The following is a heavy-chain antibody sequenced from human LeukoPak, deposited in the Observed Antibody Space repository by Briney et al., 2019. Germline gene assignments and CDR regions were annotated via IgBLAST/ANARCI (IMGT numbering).Heavy chain of an antibody. J-gene: IGHJ3*02. CDR2: IIPIFGTA. CDR3: ARGYYYDSSGYSDDAFDI. Sequence: ASVTVSFTASGYSFTSYDINWVRQAPGQGLEWMGGIIPIFGTANYAQKFQGRVTITTDESTSTAYMELSSLRSEDTAVYYCARGYYYDSSGYSDDAFDIWGQGTMVTVSS. CDR1: GYSFTSYD. V-gene: IGHV1-69*05. D-gene: IGHD3-22*01.